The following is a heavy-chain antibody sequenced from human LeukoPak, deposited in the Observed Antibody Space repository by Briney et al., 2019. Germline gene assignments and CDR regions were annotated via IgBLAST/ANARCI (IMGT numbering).Heavy chain of an antibody. CDR1: GFTFSGAW. CDR2: IREDGTEK. D-gene: IGHD3-10*01. V-gene: IGHV3-7*03. J-gene: IGHJ4*02. Sequence: PGESLRLSCTASGFTFSGAWMTWVRQAPGKGLEWVANIREDGTEKNYVDSVKGRFTISRDNVKNSLFLQMNSLRAEDTALYYCAKGPFGETFFDYWGQGTLVTVSS. CDR3: AKGPFGETFFDY.